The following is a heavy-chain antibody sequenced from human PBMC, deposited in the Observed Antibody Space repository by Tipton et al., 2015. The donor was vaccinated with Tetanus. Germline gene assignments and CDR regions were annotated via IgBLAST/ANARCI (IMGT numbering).Heavy chain of an antibody. D-gene: IGHD5-18*01. CDR2: IYQTDST. J-gene: IGHJ4*02. CDR3: VRGRGLGAYSFGFEY. V-gene: IGHV4-30-2*01. CDR1: GDSITSSKYS. Sequence: TLSLTCTVSGDSITSSKYSWNWIRQPPGQGLEWIGYIYQTDSTYYSPSLRSRLTISINRSKNQFSLKLTSVTAADTAVYYCVRGRGLGAYSFGFEYWGRGTHVSVSS.